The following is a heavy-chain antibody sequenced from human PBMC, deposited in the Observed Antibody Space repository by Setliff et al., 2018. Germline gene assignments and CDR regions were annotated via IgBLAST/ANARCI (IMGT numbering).Heavy chain of an antibody. J-gene: IGHJ6*02. CDR3: ARMLAAARYYYYYGMDV. Sequence: SETLSLTCAVSGGSISSGGYSWSWIRQPPGKGLEWIGYIYHSGSTYYNPSLKSRVTISVDRSKNQFSLKLSSVTAADTAVYYCARMLAAARYYYYYGMDVWGQGTTVTVSS. CDR1: GGSISSGGYS. V-gene: IGHV4-30-2*01. D-gene: IGHD6-13*01. CDR2: IYHSGST.